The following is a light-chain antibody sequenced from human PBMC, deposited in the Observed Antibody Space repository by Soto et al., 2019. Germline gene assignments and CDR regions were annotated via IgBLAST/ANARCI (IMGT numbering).Light chain of an antibody. Sequence: QSALTQPPSLSGTPGQRVTIYCSGSNSNIGRYSVNWYQHFPGPAPKLLFYSDDERPSGVPDRFSGSKSGTSASLSISGLQSEDEAEYYCASWDDNLNGPLFGGGTQLTVL. V-gene: IGLV1-44*01. CDR1: NSNIGRYS. J-gene: IGLJ3*02. CDR2: SDD. CDR3: ASWDDNLNGPL.